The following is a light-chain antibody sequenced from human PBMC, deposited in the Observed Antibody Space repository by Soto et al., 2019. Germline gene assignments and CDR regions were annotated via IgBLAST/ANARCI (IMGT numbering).Light chain of an antibody. Sequence: DIQMTQSPSSLSASVGDRVTITCRASHSISSYLNWYQHKPGKAPKLLIFAASSVPSGVPSRFSGSGSGTDFTPTISSLQPEDFATYYCQQSYSSPRTFGPGTKVDIK. CDR2: AAS. CDR1: HSISSY. V-gene: IGKV1-39*01. CDR3: QQSYSSPRT. J-gene: IGKJ3*01.